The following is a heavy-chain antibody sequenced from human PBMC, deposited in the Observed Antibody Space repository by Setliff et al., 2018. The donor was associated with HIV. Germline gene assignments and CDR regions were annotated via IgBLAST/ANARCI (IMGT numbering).Heavy chain of an antibody. CDR3: ARLASGGWPLEVFDI. CDR1: GYTFTHYA. Sequence: ASVKVSCKASGYTFTHYAISWVRQAPGQGLEYLGWISAYNGNTNYAQKVQRRITMTTDASTSTVDMELRSLTSDDTAVYYCARLASGGWPLEVFDIWGQGTMVTVSS. J-gene: IGHJ3*02. D-gene: IGHD2-15*01. CDR2: ISAYNGNT. V-gene: IGHV1-18*01.